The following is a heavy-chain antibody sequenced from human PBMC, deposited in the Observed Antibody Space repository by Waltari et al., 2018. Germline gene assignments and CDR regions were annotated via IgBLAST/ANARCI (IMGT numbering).Heavy chain of an antibody. Sequence: QLQLQESGPGLVKPSETLSLTCTVSGGSISSSSYYWGWIRQSPGKGLEWIGSIYYSGSTYYNPTLKSRVTRSGDTYKNQFSLKLSSVTAADTAVYYCARHWKKSGYRFDPWGQGTLVTVSS. D-gene: IGHD5-12*01. CDR2: IYYSGST. J-gene: IGHJ5*02. CDR1: GGSISSSSYY. CDR3: ARHWKKSGYRFDP. V-gene: IGHV4-39*01.